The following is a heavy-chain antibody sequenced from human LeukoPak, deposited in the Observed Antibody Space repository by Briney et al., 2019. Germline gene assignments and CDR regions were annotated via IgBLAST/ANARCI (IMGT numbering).Heavy chain of an antibody. V-gene: IGHV4-4*07. CDR3: ARGGDSSGYEYYFDY. CDR2: IYTSGST. D-gene: IGHD3-22*01. Sequence: ASETLSLTCIVSGGSISSYYWSWIRQPAGKGLEWIGRIYTSGSTDYNPSLKSRVTMSVDMSTNQFSLKLSSVTAADTAVYYCARGGDSSGYEYYFDYWGQGTLVTVSS. CDR1: GGSISSYY. J-gene: IGHJ4*02.